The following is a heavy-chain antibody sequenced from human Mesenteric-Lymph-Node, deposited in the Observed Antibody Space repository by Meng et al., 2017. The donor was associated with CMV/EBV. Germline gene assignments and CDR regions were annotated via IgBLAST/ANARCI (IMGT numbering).Heavy chain of an antibody. V-gene: IGHV5-51*01. D-gene: IGHD2-2*01. CDR3: AGGRYCSNSSCYPFGY. CDR1: GYSFISYW. Sequence: GESLKTSCQGSGYSFISYWIGWVRQMPGKGLEWMGIIYPGVSDTRYYPSFRGQVTISADKSINTAYLQWNSLKASDTAMYYCAGGRYCSNSSCYPFGYWGQGTLVTVSS. CDR2: IYPGVSDT. J-gene: IGHJ4*02.